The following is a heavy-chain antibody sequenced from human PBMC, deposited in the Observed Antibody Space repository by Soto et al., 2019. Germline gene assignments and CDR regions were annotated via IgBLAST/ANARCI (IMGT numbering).Heavy chain of an antibody. J-gene: IGHJ6*01. CDR1: GFTFSSYA. V-gene: IGHV3-30-3*01. Sequence: QVQLVESGGGVVQPGRSLRLSCAASGFTFSSYAMHWVRQAPGKGLEWVAVISYDGSNKYYADSVKGRFTISRDNSKNTLYLQMNSLRAEDTAVYYCAGPSSGGSLHHSYYYGMDVW. CDR2: ISYDGSNK. D-gene: IGHD2-15*01. CDR3: AGPSSGGSLHHSYYYGMDV.